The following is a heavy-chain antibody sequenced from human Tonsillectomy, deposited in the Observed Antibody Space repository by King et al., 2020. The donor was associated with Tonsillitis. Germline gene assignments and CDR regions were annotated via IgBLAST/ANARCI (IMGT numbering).Heavy chain of an antibody. CDR3: ARGWRSPRGHIFAY. CDR1: GYTFATYD. V-gene: IGHV1-8*01. J-gene: IGHJ4*02. Sequence: QLVQSGAEVKKPGASVKVSCKASGYTFATYDINWVLQATGQGLEWMGWMNPNSDTTAYAQKFQGRITVTSHTSESTVYMDLSRLRSKDTAVYFCARGWRSPRGHIFAYWGQGTVVTVST. D-gene: IGHD3-10*01. CDR2: MNPNSDTT.